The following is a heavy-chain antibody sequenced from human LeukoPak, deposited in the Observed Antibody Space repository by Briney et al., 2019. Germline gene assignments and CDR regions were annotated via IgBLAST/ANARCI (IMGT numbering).Heavy chain of an antibody. Sequence: ASVKVSCKASGYSFTAFYIHWVRQAPGQGLEWMGWIHPRRGDTNYAQKFQGRVTMTRDTSTSTVYMELSSLRSEDTAVYYCATAKFGGNSYFDYWGQGTLVTVSS. V-gene: IGHV1-2*02. CDR1: GYSFTAFY. CDR3: ATAKFGGNSYFDY. CDR2: IHPRRGDT. D-gene: IGHD4-23*01. J-gene: IGHJ4*02.